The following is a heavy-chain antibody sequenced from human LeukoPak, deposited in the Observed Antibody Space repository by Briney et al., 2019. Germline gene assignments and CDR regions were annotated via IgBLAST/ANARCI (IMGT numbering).Heavy chain of an antibody. Sequence: SETLSLTCTVSGGSISNYYWTWIRQPPGKGLEWIGYIYYSGSTNYNPSLKSRVTISVDTSKKRFSLKLSSVTAADTAVYYCARGGYDILTGYYPHDAFDIWGQGTMVTVSS. CDR1: GGSISNYY. V-gene: IGHV4-59*01. D-gene: IGHD3-9*01. J-gene: IGHJ3*02. CDR3: ARGGYDILTGYYPHDAFDI. CDR2: IYYSGST.